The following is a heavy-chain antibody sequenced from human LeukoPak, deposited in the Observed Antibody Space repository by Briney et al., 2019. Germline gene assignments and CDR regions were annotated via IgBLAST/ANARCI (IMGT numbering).Heavy chain of an antibody. V-gene: IGHV3-73*01. J-gene: IGHJ5*02. CDR2: IKTKVDNYAT. Sequence: GGSLRLSCAASGFSFSASAMHWVRQAPGKGLEWVGRIKTKVDNYATAYAASAKGRFIISRDESKNTAYLQMNSLKTEDTAMHFCTRLAYGDFRFDPWGQGTLVTVSS. CDR1: GFSFSASA. CDR3: TRLAYGDFRFDP. D-gene: IGHD4-17*01.